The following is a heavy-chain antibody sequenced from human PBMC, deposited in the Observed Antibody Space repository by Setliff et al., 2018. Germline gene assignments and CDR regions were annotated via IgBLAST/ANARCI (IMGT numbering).Heavy chain of an antibody. V-gene: IGHV4-39*07. Sequence: PSETLSLTCTVSGDSISSTSYQWGWVRQPPGKGLEWIGSIYYTGTAYYNPSLKSRVTISVDPSKNQFSLKLRSVTAADTAVYYCASPRLSYYDNGAFPSDAFDLWGQGTMVTVSS. D-gene: IGHD3-22*01. CDR1: GDSISSTSYQ. CDR3: ASPRLSYYDNGAFPSDAFDL. J-gene: IGHJ3*01. CDR2: IYYTGTA.